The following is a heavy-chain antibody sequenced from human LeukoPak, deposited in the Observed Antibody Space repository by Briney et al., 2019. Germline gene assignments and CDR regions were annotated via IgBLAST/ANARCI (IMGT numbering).Heavy chain of an antibody. D-gene: IGHD3-10*01. CDR2: INHSGST. CDR1: GGSISSYY. V-gene: IGHV4-34*01. J-gene: IGHJ5*02. CDR3: ARGSSYYGSGSYYNVWFDP. Sequence: SETLSLTCTVSGGSISSYYWSWIRQPPGKRLEWIGEINHSGSTNYNPSLKSRVTISVDTSKNQFSLKLSSVTAADTAVYYCARGSSYYGSGSYYNVWFDPWGQGTLVTVSS.